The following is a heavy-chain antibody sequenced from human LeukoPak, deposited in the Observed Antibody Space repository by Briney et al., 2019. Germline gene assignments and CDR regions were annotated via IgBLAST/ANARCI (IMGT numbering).Heavy chain of an antibody. CDR2: IYTGSYT. Sequence: PGGSLRLSCVASGFTVSSNYMSWVRQAPGKGLEWVSVIYTGSYTHYTDSVKGRFTIPRDISKNTVYLEMNSLRAEDTAVYYCARDGTSPLWGQGTLVTVSS. D-gene: IGHD1-14*01. J-gene: IGHJ4*02. CDR1: GFTVSSNY. V-gene: IGHV3-53*01. CDR3: ARDGTSPL.